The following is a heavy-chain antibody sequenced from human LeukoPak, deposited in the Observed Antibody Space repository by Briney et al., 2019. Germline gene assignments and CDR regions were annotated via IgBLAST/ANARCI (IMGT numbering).Heavy chain of an antibody. CDR3: AGLLWFGESIDY. CDR2: IYYSGST. Sequence: PSETLSLTCTVSGGSISSSSYYWGWMRQPPGKGLVWIGSIYYSGSTYYNPSLKSRVTISVDTSKNQFSLKLRSVTAADTAVYYCAGLLWFGESIDYWGQGSLVTVSS. V-gene: IGHV4-39*01. J-gene: IGHJ4*02. CDR1: GGSISSSSYY. D-gene: IGHD3-10*01.